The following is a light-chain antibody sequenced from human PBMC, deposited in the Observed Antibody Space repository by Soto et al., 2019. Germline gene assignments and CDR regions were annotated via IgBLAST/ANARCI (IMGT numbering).Light chain of an antibody. J-gene: IGKJ4*01. V-gene: IGKV3-20*01. CDR3: QRGLT. CDR2: GAS. Sequence: EIVLTQSPGTLSLSPGERATLSCRASPSVSSNFLAWYQQKPCQAPRLLIYGASTRATGIPDRFSGSGSGTDFILTISRLEPEDFALYYCQRGLTFGGGTKVEIK. CDR1: PSVSSNF.